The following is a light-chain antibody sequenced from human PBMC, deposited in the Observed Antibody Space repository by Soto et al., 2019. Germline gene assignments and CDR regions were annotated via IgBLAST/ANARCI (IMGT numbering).Light chain of an antibody. Sequence: IQLTQSPSSLSASVGDRVTITCRASQGISSYLAWYQQKPGKAPKLLIYAASTLQSGVLSRFSGSGSGTDFTLTISSLQPEDFATYYCQQLNSYPRTFGGGTKVEIK. J-gene: IGKJ4*01. CDR1: QGISSY. V-gene: IGKV1-9*01. CDR2: AAS. CDR3: QQLNSYPRT.